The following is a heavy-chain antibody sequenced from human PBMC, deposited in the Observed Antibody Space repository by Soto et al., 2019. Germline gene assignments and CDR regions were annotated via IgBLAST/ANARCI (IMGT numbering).Heavy chain of an antibody. CDR1: GYIFSDYA. CDR2: INAGNGNT. J-gene: IGHJ4*02. Sequence: QVQLVQSGAEVKKPGVSVKVSCRASGYIFSDYAIHWVRQAPGQRLEWMGWINAGNGNTNYSQKLQARVTISRDTSASTAYMELSSLRSEDTAVFYCVRDKDHLLGDYWGQGTLVTVSS. V-gene: IGHV1-3*01. D-gene: IGHD2-2*01. CDR3: VRDKDHLLGDY.